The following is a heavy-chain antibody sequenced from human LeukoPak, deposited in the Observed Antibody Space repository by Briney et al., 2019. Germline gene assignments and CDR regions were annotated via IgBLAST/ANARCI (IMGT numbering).Heavy chain of an antibody. CDR2: INWNGGST. V-gene: IGHV3-20*01. J-gene: IGHJ4*02. D-gene: IGHD6-6*01. CDR3: ARVAYSSSYRRQLQMYYFDY. Sequence: GGSLRLSCAASGFTFDDYGMSWVRQAPGKGPEWVSGINWNGGSTGYADSVKGRFTISRDSAKNALYLQMNSLTAEDTALYHCARVAYSSSYRRQLQMYYFDYWGQGALVTVSS. CDR1: GFTFDDYG.